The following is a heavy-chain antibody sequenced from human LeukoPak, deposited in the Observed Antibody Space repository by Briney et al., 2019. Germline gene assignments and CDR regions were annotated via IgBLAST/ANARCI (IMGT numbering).Heavy chain of an antibody. D-gene: IGHD5-24*01. Sequence: GGSLRLSCVASGFTFSSYGMSWVRQAPGKGLEWVSAISGSGGSTYYADSVKGRFTISRDNSKNTLYLQMNSLKTEDTAVYYCSSEVDGDGYNSDWGQGSLVTVSS. V-gene: IGHV3-23*01. CDR2: ISGSGGST. CDR1: GFTFSSYG. J-gene: IGHJ4*02. CDR3: SSEVDGDGYNSD.